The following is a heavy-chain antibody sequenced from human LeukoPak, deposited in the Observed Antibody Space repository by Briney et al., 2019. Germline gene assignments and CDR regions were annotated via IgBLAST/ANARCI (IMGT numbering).Heavy chain of an antibody. CDR2: IYTSGST. J-gene: IGHJ4*02. CDR1: GGSISSGSYY. CDR3: ARLGGSSRNFDY. Sequence: SQTLSLTCTVSGGSISSGSYYWSWIRQPAGKGLEWIGRIYTSGSTNYNPSLKSRVTISVDTSKNQFSLKLSSVTAADTAVYYCARLGGSSRNFDYWGQGTLVTVSS. V-gene: IGHV4-61*02. D-gene: IGHD6-6*01.